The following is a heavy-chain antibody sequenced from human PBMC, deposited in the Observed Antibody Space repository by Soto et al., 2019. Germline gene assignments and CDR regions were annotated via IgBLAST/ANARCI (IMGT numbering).Heavy chain of an antibody. CDR2: IYRGDST. D-gene: IGHD3-16*01. CDR3: ARYYDYIRRPSRGIVV. CDR1: GFSVSTNF. J-gene: IGHJ6*02. Sequence: GGSLRLSCAASGFSVSTNFMSWVRQAPGKGPEWVSTIYRGDSTYYADSVKGRFTISRDSSKNTLYLQMNSLRDEDTAVYFCARYYDYIRRPSRGIVVRGPGPTVTGSS. V-gene: IGHV3-53*05.